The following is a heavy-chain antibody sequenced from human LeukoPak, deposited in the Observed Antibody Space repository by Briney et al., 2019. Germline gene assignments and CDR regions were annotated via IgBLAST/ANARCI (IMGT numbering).Heavy chain of an antibody. CDR2: MYGGGNT. Sequence: GGSLRLSCAASGFTVSGNFMTWVRQAPGKGLEWVSIMYGGGNTYYADSAKGRFILSRDNSKNTLFLQMNSLRVEDTAVYFCARDLEVGTKDAFDVWGQGTLVTVSS. D-gene: IGHD1-26*01. J-gene: IGHJ3*01. CDR1: GFTVSGNF. CDR3: ARDLEVGTKDAFDV. V-gene: IGHV3-66*01.